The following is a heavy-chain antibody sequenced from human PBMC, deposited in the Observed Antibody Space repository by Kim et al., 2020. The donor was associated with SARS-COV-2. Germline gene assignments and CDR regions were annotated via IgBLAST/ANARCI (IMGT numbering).Heavy chain of an antibody. CDR3: TRHNPYFDY. Sequence: GTTYYTPSLKSRVTISVDTSKNQFSLKLTSVIAADTAVYYCTRHNPYFDYWGQGTLVTVSP. J-gene: IGHJ4*02. V-gene: IGHV4-39*01. CDR2: GTT.